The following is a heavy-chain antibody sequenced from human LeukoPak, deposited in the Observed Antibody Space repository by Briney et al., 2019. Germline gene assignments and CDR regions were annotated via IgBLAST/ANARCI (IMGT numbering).Heavy chain of an antibody. Sequence: GGSLRLFCAASGFTFDDYAMHWLRQGPGKALEWVSYISWNSASVGCADSVKGRFTISRDSAKNSLYLQMNRLTPEDTALYYCAKAKYDYGSGSYSPFDDWGQGIRVTVSS. CDR3: AKAKYDYGSGSYSPFDD. D-gene: IGHD3-10*01. CDR2: ISWNSASV. CDR1: GFTFDDYA. V-gene: IGHV3-9*01. J-gene: IGHJ1*01.